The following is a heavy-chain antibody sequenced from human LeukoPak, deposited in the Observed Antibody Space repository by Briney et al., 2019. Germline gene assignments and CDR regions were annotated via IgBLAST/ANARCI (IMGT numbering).Heavy chain of an antibody. CDR1: GFTFSNAW. Sequence: GGSLRLSCAASGFTFSNAWMSWVRQAPGKGLEWVGRIKSKTDGGTTDYAAPVKGRFTISRDDSKNTLYPQMNSLKTEDTAVYYCTTDQVEAYYDFWSGFRGGWGQGTLVTVSS. V-gene: IGHV3-15*01. CDR3: TTDQVEAYYDFWSGFRGG. J-gene: IGHJ4*02. CDR2: IKSKTDGGTT. D-gene: IGHD3-3*01.